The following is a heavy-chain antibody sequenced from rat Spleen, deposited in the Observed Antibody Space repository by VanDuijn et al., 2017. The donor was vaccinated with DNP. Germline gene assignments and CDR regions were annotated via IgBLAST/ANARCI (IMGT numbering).Heavy chain of an antibody. CDR3: ARQRWYYSGEGMDY. CDR2: LNTNNDNT. V-gene: IGHV5-25*01. CDR1: GFYFIKYD. D-gene: IGHD1-1*01. Sequence: EVQLVESGGGLVQPGRSLKLSCVASGFYFIKYDMAWVRQAPTKGLEWVASLNTNNDNTYYRDSVKGRFTVSRDNAKSTLYLQMDSLRSEDTATYYCARQRWYYSGEGMDYWGQGVMVTVSS. J-gene: IGHJ2*01.